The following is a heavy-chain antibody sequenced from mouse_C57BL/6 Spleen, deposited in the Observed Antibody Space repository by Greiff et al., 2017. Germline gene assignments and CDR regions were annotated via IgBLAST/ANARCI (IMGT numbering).Heavy chain of an antibody. CDR3: ATMITPYYAMDY. Sequence: EVKLLESGGGLVKPGGSLKLSCAASGFTFSDYGMHWVRQAPEKGLEWVAYISSGSSTIYYADTVKGRFTISRDNAKNTLFLQMTSLRSEDTAMYYCATMITPYYAMDYWGQGTSGTVAS. CDR2: ISSGSSTI. J-gene: IGHJ4*01. D-gene: IGHD2-4*01. CDR1: GFTFSDYG. V-gene: IGHV5-17*01.